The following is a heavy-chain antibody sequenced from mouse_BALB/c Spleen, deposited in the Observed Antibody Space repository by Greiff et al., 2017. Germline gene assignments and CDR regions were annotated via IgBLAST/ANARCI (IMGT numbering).Heavy chain of an antibody. CDR2: IYPGNGDT. V-gene: IGHV1-12*01. Sequence: QVQLQQPGAELVKPGASVKMSCKASGYTFTSYNMHWVKQTPGQGLEWIGAIYPGNGDTSYNQKFKGKATLTADKSSSTAYMQLSSLTSEDSAVYYCARSPYYYGSSYGAMDYWGQGTSVTVSS. CDR3: ARSPYYYGSSYGAMDY. CDR1: GYTFTSYN. J-gene: IGHJ4*01. D-gene: IGHD1-1*01.